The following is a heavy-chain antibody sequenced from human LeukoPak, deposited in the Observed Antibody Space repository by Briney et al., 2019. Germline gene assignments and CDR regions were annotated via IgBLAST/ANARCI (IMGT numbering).Heavy chain of an antibody. D-gene: IGHD1-26*01. V-gene: IGHV3-7*01. CDR3: ARDQGGSYDRSSQAFDI. CDR2: IKQDGSEK. J-gene: IGHJ3*02. CDR1: GFTFSSYW. Sequence: GGSLRLSCAASGFTFSSYWMSWVRQAPGKGLEWVANIKQDGSEKYYVDSVKGRFTISRDDAKNSLYLQMNSLRAEDTAVYCCARDQGGSYDRSSQAFDIWGQGTMVTVSS.